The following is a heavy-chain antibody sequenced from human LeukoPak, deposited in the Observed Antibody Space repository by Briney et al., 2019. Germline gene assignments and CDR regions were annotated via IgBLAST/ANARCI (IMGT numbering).Heavy chain of an antibody. CDR1: GYSISSGYY. V-gene: IGHV4-38-2*01. CDR3: ARGVAVAGTNYFDY. D-gene: IGHD6-13*01. J-gene: IGHJ4*02. Sequence: PSETLSLTCAVSGYSISSGYYWGWIRQPPGKGLEWIGSIYHSGSTYYNPSLKSRVTISVDTSKNQFSLKLSSVTAADTAVYYCARGVAVAGTNYFDYWGQGTLVTVSS. CDR2: IYHSGST.